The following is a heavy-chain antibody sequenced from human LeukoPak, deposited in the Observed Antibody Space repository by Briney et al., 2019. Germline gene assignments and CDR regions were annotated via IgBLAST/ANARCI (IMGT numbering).Heavy chain of an antibody. CDR1: GDSISRTSVF. J-gene: IGHJ4*02. Sequence: SETLSLTCTVSGDSISRTSVFWGWIRQPPGKGLEWIGSIADNGSIYFNPSLKSRVTMSRDTSKNQFSLKVTSVTAAEKAVYYYARFDASLAYISGSYPDFWGQGILVTVSS. V-gene: IGHV4-39*01. CDR3: ARFDASLAYISGSYPDF. CDR2: IADNGSI. D-gene: IGHD3-10*01.